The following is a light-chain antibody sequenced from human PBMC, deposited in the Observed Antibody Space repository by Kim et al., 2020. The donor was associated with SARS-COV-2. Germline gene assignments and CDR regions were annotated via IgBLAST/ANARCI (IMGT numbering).Light chain of an antibody. Sequence: ATINCKSSQSVLYSSNNKNYLAWYQQKPGQPPTLLIYWASTRESGVPDRFSGSGSGTDFTLTISSLQAEDVAVYYCQQYYSTPPTFGQGTRLEIK. J-gene: IGKJ5*01. CDR2: WAS. CDR3: QQYYSTPPT. CDR1: QSVLYSSNNKNY. V-gene: IGKV4-1*01.